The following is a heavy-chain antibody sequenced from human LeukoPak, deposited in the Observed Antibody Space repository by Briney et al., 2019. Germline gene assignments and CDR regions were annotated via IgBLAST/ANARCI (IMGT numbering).Heavy chain of an antibody. CDR1: GFTFSVAA. Sequence: GGSLILAFSASGFTFSVAAMTSGPQTPGKGLGWVQLIWASGESTYYADSVKGRFNIYRDNSKNQLSLQMNSLRVEDTAMYFCAKDIQLSTWGLGTMVTVSS. V-gene: IGHV3-23*01. CDR2: IWASGEST. CDR3: AKDIQLST. J-gene: IGHJ3*01. D-gene: IGHD5-24*01.